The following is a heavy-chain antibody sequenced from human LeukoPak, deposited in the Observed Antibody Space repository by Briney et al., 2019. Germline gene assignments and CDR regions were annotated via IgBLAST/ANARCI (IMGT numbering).Heavy chain of an antibody. J-gene: IGHJ6*03. Sequence: PGGSLRLSCAASGFTFSSYAMHWVRQAPGKGLEWVSGISWNSGSIGYADSVKGRFTISRDNAKNSLYLQMNSLRAEDMALYYCAKGTMVRGLYYMDVWGKGTTVTVSS. V-gene: IGHV3-9*03. CDR1: GFTFSSYA. D-gene: IGHD3-10*01. CDR3: AKGTMVRGLYYMDV. CDR2: ISWNSGSI.